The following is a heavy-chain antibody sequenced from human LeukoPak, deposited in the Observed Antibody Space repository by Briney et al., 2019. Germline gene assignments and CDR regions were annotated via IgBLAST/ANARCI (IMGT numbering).Heavy chain of an antibody. J-gene: IGHJ5*02. CDR2: ISAYNGNT. CDR1: GYTFTSYG. Sequence: ASVKVSCKASGYTFTSYGISWVRQAPGQGLEWMGWISAYNGNTNYAQKLQGRVTMTTDTSTSTAYMELRSLRSDDTAVYYCARDDSFVVVPAAMRGWFDPWGQGTLVTVSS. D-gene: IGHD2-2*01. V-gene: IGHV1-18*01. CDR3: ARDDSFVVVPAAMRGWFDP.